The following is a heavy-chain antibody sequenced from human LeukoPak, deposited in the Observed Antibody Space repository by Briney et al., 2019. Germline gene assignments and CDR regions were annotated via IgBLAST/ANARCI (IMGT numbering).Heavy chain of an antibody. CDR2: IIPILGIA. CDR3: ARSGTAAAKTFDY. CDR1: GGTFSSYA. V-gene: IGHV1-69*04. J-gene: IGHJ4*02. Sequence: ASVKVSCKASGGTFSSYAISWVRQAPGQGLEWMGRIIPILGIANYAQKFQGRVTMTRDTSTSTVYMELSSLRSEDTAVYYCARSGTAAAKTFDYWGQGTLVTVSS. D-gene: IGHD6-13*01.